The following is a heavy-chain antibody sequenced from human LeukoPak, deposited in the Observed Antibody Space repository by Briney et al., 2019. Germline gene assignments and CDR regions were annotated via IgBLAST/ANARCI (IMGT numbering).Heavy chain of an antibody. J-gene: IGHJ5*02. V-gene: IGHV4-61*01. CDR2: IKSSGSS. CDR3: ARDGTVATNWFDP. D-gene: IGHD5-12*01. CDR1: GGSISSSSYY. Sequence: SETLSLTCTVSGGSISSSSYYWSWIRQPPGKGLEWIGYIKSSGSSNYNPSLKSRVTISMDTSKNQFSLRLNSVTAADTAVYYCARDGTVATNWFDPWGQGTLVTVSS.